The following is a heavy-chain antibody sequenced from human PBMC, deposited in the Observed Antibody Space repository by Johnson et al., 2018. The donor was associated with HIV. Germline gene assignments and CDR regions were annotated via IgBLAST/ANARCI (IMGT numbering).Heavy chain of an antibody. D-gene: IGHD6-13*01. CDR2: ISGSGGST. CDR1: GFTFSSYA. J-gene: IGHJ3*01. Sequence: VQLVESGGGLVQPGGSLRLSCAASGFTFSSYAMSWVRQAPGKGLEWVSAISGSGGSTYYADSVKGRFTISRDNSKNTLYLQMNSLRVEDTAIYYCAKGFRIAAAGGDDGFDFWGQGTMVTVSS. CDR3: AKGFRIAAAGGDDGFDF. V-gene: IGHV3-23*04.